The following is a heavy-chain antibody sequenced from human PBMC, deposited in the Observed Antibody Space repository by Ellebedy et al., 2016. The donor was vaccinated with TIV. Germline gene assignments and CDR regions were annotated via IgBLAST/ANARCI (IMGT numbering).Heavy chain of an antibody. CDR3: ARQEMATIGDSFDI. CDR1: GYTFTGYF. Sequence: AASVKVSCKASGYTFTGYFMHWVRQAPGQGLEWMGWINPNSGDTNYAQKFQGWVTITRDTSISTAYMELSRLRSDDTADYYCARQEMATIGDSFDIWGQGTMVTVSS. CDR2: INPNSGDT. V-gene: IGHV1-2*04. J-gene: IGHJ3*02. D-gene: IGHD5-24*01.